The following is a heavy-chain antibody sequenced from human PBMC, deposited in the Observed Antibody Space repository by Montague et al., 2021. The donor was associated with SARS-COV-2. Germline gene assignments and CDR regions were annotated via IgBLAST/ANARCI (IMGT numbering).Heavy chain of an antibody. CDR2: ISSSSSYI. Sequence: SLRLSCAASGFTFSSYSMNWVRQAPGKGLEWVSSISSSSSYIYYADSVKGRFTISRDNAKNSLYLQMNSLGAEDTAVYYCARDLNDYVWGSYRYFDYWGQGTLVAVSS. J-gene: IGHJ4*02. CDR1: GFTFSSYS. D-gene: IGHD3-16*02. V-gene: IGHV3-21*01. CDR3: ARDLNDYVWGSYRYFDY.